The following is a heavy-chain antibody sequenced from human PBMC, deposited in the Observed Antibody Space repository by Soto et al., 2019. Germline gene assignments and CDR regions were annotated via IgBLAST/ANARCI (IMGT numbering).Heavy chain of an antibody. CDR3: PPAWRIEKFGVIRRSKGLDV. J-gene: IGHJ6*02. CDR1: GFIFSDYY. CDR2: SSNRDRST. Sequence: QVQLVESGGGLVKPGGSLRLSCAASGFIFSDYYMPWLRQAPGKGLEWLSCSSNRDRSTYYAESVKARFVVSKDNSKSLVYLQMTSLRSEEAAVYFCPPAWRIEKFGVIRRSKGLDVWGQGTTFTVFS. V-gene: IGHV3-11*01. D-gene: IGHD3-3*01.